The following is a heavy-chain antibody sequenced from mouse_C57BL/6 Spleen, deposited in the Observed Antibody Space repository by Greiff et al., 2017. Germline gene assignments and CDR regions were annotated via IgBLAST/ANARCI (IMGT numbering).Heavy chain of an antibody. D-gene: IGHD2-4*01. V-gene: IGHV1-31*01. Sequence: EVQLQQSGPELVKPGASVKISCKASGYSFTGYYMYWVKQSHGNTLDWIGDIYPYYGVSSYNQKFKGKATLTIDKSSSTAYMELHSLTSEDSAVYYCARSGDYQGDWGPGTTLSAS. CDR1: GYSFTGYY. CDR2: IYPYYGVS. J-gene: IGHJ2*01. CDR3: ARSGDYQGD.